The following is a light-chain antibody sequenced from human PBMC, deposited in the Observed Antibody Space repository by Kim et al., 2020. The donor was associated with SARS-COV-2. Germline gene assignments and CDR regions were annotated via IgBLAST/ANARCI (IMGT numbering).Light chain of an antibody. Sequence: DIQLTQSPSSVSASVGDRVTITCRASQSISTFLNWYQHNSGKAPKLLIYAASSLQSAAPSRFSGSGSGTDFTLTISSLEPEDFATYYCQQSYSAPYTFGQGTKLEIK. CDR1: QSISTF. CDR3: QQSYSAPYT. CDR2: AAS. V-gene: IGKV1-39*01. J-gene: IGKJ2*01.